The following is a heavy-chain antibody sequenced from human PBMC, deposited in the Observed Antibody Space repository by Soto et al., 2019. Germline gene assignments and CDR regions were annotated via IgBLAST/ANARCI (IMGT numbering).Heavy chain of an antibody. V-gene: IGHV1-8*01. CDR3: ARVISRSYSSSPMDAFDI. CDR1: GYTFTSYD. CDR2: MNPNSGNT. Sequence: ASVKVSCKASGYTFTSYDINWVRQATGQGLEWMGWMNPNSGNTGYAQKFQGRVTMTRNTSISTAYMELSSPRSEDTAVYYCARVISRSYSSSPMDAFDIWGQGTMVTVSS. J-gene: IGHJ3*02. D-gene: IGHD6-6*01.